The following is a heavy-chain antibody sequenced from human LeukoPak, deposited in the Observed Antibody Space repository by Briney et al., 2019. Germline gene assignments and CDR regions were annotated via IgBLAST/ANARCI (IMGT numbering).Heavy chain of an antibody. D-gene: IGHD3-10*01. Sequence: GGSLRLSCAASGFSFSDVWMSWVRQAPGKGLEWVGRSKSKRDGGTTDYAAPVKGRFIISRDDSRNTLYLQMNSLKSDDTGVYYCTTDWREYRMDVWGQGTMVIVSS. CDR3: TTDWREYRMDV. CDR2: SKSKRDGGTT. J-gene: IGHJ6*02. CDR1: GFSFSDVW. V-gene: IGHV3-15*01.